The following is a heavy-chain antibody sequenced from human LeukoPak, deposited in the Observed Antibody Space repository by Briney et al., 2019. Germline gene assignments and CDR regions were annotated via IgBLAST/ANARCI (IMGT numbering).Heavy chain of an antibody. Sequence: SVKVSCKASGGTFSSYAISWVRQAPGQGLEWMGRIIPILGIANYAQKFQGRVTITADKSTSTAYMELSSLRSEDTAVYYCARAEVQLHACMDVWSQGTTVTVSS. J-gene: IGHJ6*02. CDR2: IIPILGIA. CDR3: ARAEVQLHACMDV. V-gene: IGHV1-69*04. D-gene: IGHD5-18*01. CDR1: GGTFSSYA.